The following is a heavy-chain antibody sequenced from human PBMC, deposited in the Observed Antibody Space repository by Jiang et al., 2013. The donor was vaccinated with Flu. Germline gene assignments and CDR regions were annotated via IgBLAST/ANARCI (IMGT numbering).Heavy chain of an antibody. V-gene: IGHV3-53*01. CDR3: ARDPGWGYGDDYYYYGLDV. CDR1: GFTVSSSY. CDR2: IYSGGTM. D-gene: IGHD4-17*01. J-gene: IGHJ6*02. Sequence: VQLLESGGRLIQPGGSLRLSCEASGFTVSSSYMSWVRQAPGKGLEWVSVIYSGGTMCYADSVQGRFTISRDNSKNTVFLQMNSLRAEDTALYYCARDPGWGYGDDYYYYGLDVWGQGTTVTVSS.